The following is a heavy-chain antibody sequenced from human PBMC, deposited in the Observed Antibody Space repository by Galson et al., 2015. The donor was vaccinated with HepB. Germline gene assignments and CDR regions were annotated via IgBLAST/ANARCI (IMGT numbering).Heavy chain of an antibody. V-gene: IGHV3-30*18. Sequence: SLRLSCAASGFTFSSYGMHWVRQAPGKGLEWVAVISYDGSNKYYADSVKGRFTISRDNSKNTLYLQMNSQRAEDMAVYYCAKTGGHDYGDRYWYFDLWGRGTLVTVSS. CDR2: ISYDGSNK. CDR1: GFTFSSYG. D-gene: IGHD4-17*01. CDR3: AKTGGHDYGDRYWYFDL. J-gene: IGHJ2*01.